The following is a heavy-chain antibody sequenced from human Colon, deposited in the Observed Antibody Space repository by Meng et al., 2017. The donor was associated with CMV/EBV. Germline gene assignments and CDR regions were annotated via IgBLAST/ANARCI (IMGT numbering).Heavy chain of an antibody. D-gene: IGHD1-26*01. J-gene: IGHJ5*02. CDR3: ARDRGLLRWEPLGWFDP. CDR1: SVSSGSYY. CDR2: IYHNGRT. Sequence: SVSSGSYYWHWIRQPPGKGLEWIGYIYHNGRTNYNPSLESRVTISIDTSKNQFSLKLNSVTPADTAVYYCARDRGLLRWEPLGWFDPWGQGTLVTVSS. V-gene: IGHV4-61*01.